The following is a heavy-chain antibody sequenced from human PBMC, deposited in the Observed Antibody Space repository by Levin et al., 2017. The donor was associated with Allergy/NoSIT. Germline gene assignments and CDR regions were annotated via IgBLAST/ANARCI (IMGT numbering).Heavy chain of an antibody. J-gene: IGHJ6*02. D-gene: IGHD3-3*01. CDR2: ISGSGGST. Sequence: GGSLRLSCAASGFTFSSYSMSWVRQAPGKGLEWVSAISGSGGSTYYADSVKGRFTISRDNSKNTLYLQMNSLRAEDTAVYYCAKGSVFGVVINSAPGQLMDVWGQGTTVTVSS. CDR3: AKGSVFGVVINSAPGQLMDV. V-gene: IGHV3-23*01. CDR1: GFTFSSYS.